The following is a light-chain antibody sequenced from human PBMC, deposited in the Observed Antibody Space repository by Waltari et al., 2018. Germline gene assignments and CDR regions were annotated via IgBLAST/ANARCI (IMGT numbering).Light chain of an antibody. J-gene: IGLJ2*01. Sequence: QSALTQPDSASGSPGQSSTISCTGTSRDVGGSKYVFWYQQHPGKAPKVIVYDVSTRASGVPNRFSGSKSGNSASLTISGLQAEDEADYYCSSYTSSTTGIFGGGTRLTVL. CDR3: SSYTSSTTGI. CDR2: DVS. CDR1: SRDVGGSKY. V-gene: IGLV2-14*01.